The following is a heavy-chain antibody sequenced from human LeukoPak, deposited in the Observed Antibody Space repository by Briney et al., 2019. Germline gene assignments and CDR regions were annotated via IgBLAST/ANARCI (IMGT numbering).Heavy chain of an antibody. V-gene: IGHV4-39*01. J-gene: IGHJ3*02. D-gene: IGHD3-22*01. CDR2: IYYSGST. CDR3: ARQDVIGAFDI. Sequence: SETLSLTCAVYGGSFSSYYWGWIRQPPGKGLEWIGSIYYSGSTYYNPSLKSRVTISVDTSKNQFSLKLSSVTAADTAVYYCARQDVIGAFDIWGQGTMVTVSS. CDR1: GGSFSSYY.